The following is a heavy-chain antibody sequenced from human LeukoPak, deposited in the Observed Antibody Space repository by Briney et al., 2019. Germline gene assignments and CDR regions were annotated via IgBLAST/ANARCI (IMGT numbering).Heavy chain of an antibody. CDR1: GGSISSGSYW. CDR2: IYTDTIT. V-gene: IGHV4-61*02. D-gene: IGHD5-12*01. Sequence: SETLSLTCTVSGGSISSGSYWWNWIRQPAGKGLEWIGRIYTDTITTYNPSLKSRVTISVDTSKNQFSVKLTSVTAADTAIYYCVSRYSWNHFDYWGHGTLVTVSS. CDR3: VSRYSWNHFDY. J-gene: IGHJ4*01.